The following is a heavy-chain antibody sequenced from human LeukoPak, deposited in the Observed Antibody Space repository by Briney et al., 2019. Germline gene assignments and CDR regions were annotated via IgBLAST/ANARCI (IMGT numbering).Heavy chain of an antibody. V-gene: IGHV1-69*13. CDR2: IIPIFGTA. CDR3: ARAGFGYGSGSYSNY. D-gene: IGHD3-10*01. Sequence: SVKVSCKASGYTFTSYDMHWVRQAPGQGLEWMGGIIPIFGTANYAQKFQGRVTITADESTSTAYMELSSLRSEDTAVYYCARAGFGYGSGSYSNYWGQGTLVTVSS. J-gene: IGHJ4*02. CDR1: GYTFTSYD.